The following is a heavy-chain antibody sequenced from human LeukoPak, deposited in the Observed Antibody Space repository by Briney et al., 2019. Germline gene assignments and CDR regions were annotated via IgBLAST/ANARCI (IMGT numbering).Heavy chain of an antibody. D-gene: IGHD6-6*01. J-gene: IGHJ5*02. Sequence: SQTLSLTCTVSGGSISSGGYYWSWIRQPPGKGLEWIGYIYHSGSTYYNPSLKSRVTISVDRSKNQFSLKLSSVTAADTAVYYCARRRAARPSFDPWGQGTLVTVSS. V-gene: IGHV4-30-2*01. CDR1: GGSISSGGYY. CDR2: IYHSGST. CDR3: ARRRAARPSFDP.